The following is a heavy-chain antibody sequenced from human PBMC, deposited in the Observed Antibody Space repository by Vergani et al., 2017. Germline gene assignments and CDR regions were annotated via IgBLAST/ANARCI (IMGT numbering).Heavy chain of an antibody. CDR2: IHPADSDT. D-gene: IGHD3-22*01. Sequence: EVQLVQSGAEVKKPGESLNISCQISRYSFTNYWIGWVRQMPGEGLEWMGIIHPADSDTRYSPSFQGQVTISVDTSISTASLQRSSLRASDSAMYYCARLYGRDSSGSKYFYYWGQGTLVTVSS. CDR1: RYSFTNYW. CDR3: ARLYGRDSSGSKYFYY. V-gene: IGHV5-51*01. J-gene: IGHJ4*02.